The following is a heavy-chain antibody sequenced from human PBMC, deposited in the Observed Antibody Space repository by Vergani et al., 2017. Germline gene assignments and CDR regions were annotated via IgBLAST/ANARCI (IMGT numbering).Heavy chain of an antibody. Sequence: QVQLVQSGAEVKKPGSSVKVSCKASGCTFSSYAISWVRQAPGQGLEWMGGIIPIFGTANYAQKFQGRVTITADESTSTAYMELSSLRSEDTAVYYCARSNSGSYYGGDYYYYGMDVWGQGTTVTVSS. V-gene: IGHV1-69*12. CDR2: IIPIFGTA. D-gene: IGHD1-26*01. CDR1: GCTFSSYA. CDR3: ARSNSGSYYGGDYYYYGMDV. J-gene: IGHJ6*02.